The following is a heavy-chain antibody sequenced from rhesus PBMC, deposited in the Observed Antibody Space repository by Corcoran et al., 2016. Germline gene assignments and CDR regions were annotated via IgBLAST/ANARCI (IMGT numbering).Heavy chain of an antibody. Sequence: QVKLQQWGEGLVKPSETLSLTCAVYGGSITGYYCSWIRQPPGKGMEWGGNIDGNSASTNYNPSLKNRVTISKDTSKNQFSLKLSSVTAADTAVYYCARANVLQFLEWLSNNRFDVWGPGVLVTVSS. CDR1: GGSITGYY. CDR3: ARANVLQFLEWLSNNRFDV. CDR2: IDGNSAST. D-gene: IGHD3-3*01. J-gene: IGHJ5-1*01. V-gene: IGHV4-73*01.